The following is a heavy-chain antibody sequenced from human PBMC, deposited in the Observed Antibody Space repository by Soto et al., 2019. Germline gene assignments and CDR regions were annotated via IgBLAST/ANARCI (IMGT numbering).Heavy chain of an antibody. CDR1: GGSISSGPYY. CDR3: ARRVAAGGNWFDP. CDR2: IYYTGST. V-gene: IGHV4-31*03. D-gene: IGHD6-25*01. Sequence: QVQLQESGPGLVRPSQTLSLTCTVSGGSISSGPYYWGWIRQHPGKGLEWIGYIYYTGSTYYNPSLKSRLTISVDTSKNQFSLKLNSVTAADTAVYCCARRVAAGGNWFDPWGQGTLVTVSS. J-gene: IGHJ5*02.